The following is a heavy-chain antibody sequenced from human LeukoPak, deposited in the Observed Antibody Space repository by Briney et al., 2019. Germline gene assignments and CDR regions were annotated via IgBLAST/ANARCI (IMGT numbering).Heavy chain of an antibody. Sequence: GGSLRLSCAASGFTFSSYWMHWVRQAPGKGPVWLARINSDGFSISYADSVKGRFTISRDNSKNTLYLQMNSLRPEDTAVYYCARDLHCSGGSCYSGLHYWGQGTLVTVSS. J-gene: IGHJ4*02. D-gene: IGHD2-15*01. CDR2: INSDGFSI. CDR3: ARDLHCSGGSCYSGLHY. V-gene: IGHV3-74*03. CDR1: GFTFSSYW.